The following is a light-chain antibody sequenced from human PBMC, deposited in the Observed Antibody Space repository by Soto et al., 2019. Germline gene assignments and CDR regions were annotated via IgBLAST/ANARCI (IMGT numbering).Light chain of an antibody. Sequence: SYELTQPPSVSVSPGQTASITCSGDRLGDKYACWYQQKPGQSPVLVIYQDNKRPSGIPERFSGSNSGNTATLTISGTQAMDEAYYFCQAWDSSTVVFGGGTKLTVL. J-gene: IGLJ2*01. CDR2: QDN. CDR1: RLGDKY. CDR3: QAWDSSTVV. V-gene: IGLV3-1*01.